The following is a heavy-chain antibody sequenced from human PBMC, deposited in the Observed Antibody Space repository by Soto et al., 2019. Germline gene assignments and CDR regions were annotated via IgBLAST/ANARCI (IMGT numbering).Heavy chain of an antibody. Sequence: GGSLRLSCAASGFTFSSYGMHWVRQAPGKGLEWVAVISYDGSNKYYADSVKGRFTISRDNSKNTLYLQMNSLRAEDTAVYYCAKDYYDFWSGYIIYYFDYWGQGTLVTVSS. CDR3: AKDYYDFWSGYIIYYFDY. V-gene: IGHV3-30*18. CDR1: GFTFSSYG. CDR2: ISYDGSNK. D-gene: IGHD3-3*01. J-gene: IGHJ4*02.